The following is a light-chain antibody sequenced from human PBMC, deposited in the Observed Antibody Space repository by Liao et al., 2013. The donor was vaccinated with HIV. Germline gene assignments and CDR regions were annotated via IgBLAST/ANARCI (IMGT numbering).Light chain of an antibody. CDR2: ENI. CDR3: QAWDSNSDVV. J-gene: IGLJ2*01. CDR1: TLGEKY. Sequence: SYALTQTPSVSVSPGQTASITCSGHTLGEKYVCWYQQRPGQSPVLVIYENIKRPSGIPERFSGSNSGNTATLTISGTQPMDEADYFCQAWDSNSDVVFGGGTKLTVL. V-gene: IGLV3-1*01.